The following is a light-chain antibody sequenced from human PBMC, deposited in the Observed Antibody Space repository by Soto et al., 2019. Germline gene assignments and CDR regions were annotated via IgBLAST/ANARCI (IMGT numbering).Light chain of an antibody. V-gene: IGLV2-8*01. CDR3: ISYAGSSIWV. CDR1: SSDVGAYNY. J-gene: IGLJ3*02. Sequence: QSVLTQPPSASGSRGQSVTISCTGTSSDVGAYNYVSWYQQHPGKAPKLMIYDVSKRPSGVPDRFSGSKSGNTASLTVSGLQAEDEADFYCISYAGSSIWVFGGGTKVTVL. CDR2: DVS.